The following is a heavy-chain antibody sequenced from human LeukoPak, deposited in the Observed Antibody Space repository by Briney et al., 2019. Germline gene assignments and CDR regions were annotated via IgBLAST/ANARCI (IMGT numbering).Heavy chain of an antibody. D-gene: IGHD4-11*01. Sequence: SETLSLTCAVYGASFSRYYWSWIRQPPGKGLEWIGEINHSGSTNYNPSLKSRVTISVDTSKNQFSLKLTSVTAADTAVYYCARGYDYGNYNDWGQGTLVTVSS. V-gene: IGHV4-34*01. CDR1: GASFSRYY. J-gene: IGHJ4*02. CDR3: ARGYDYGNYND. CDR2: INHSGST.